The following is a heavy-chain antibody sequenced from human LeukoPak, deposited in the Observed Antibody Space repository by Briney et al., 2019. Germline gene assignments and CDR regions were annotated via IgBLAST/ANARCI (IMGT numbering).Heavy chain of an antibody. J-gene: IGHJ3*02. CDR3: AKVMVRGVIITGAFDI. Sequence: GGTLRLSCAAPGFTFSSYGMSCVCHAPGKGLEWVSAICGSGGSTYSADSVKGRFTISRDNSKNTLYLQMNSLRAEDTAVYYCAKVMVRGVIITGAFDIWGQGTMVTVSS. V-gene: IGHV3-23*01. CDR2: ICGSGGST. CDR1: GFTFSSYG. D-gene: IGHD3-10*01.